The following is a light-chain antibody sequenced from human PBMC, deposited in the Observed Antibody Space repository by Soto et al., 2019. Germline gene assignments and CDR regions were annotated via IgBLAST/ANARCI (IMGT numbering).Light chain of an antibody. CDR3: SSYTSISTYV. Sequence: QSVLTQPASVSGSPGQSITISGTGTSSDVGGYDFVSWYQHHPGKAPRLMIYDVSHRPSGVSDRFSASKSGNTASLTICGLLAEDEADYYCSSYTSISTYVFGPGTKVTVL. V-gene: IGLV2-14*03. CDR2: DVS. CDR1: SSDVGGYDF. J-gene: IGLJ1*01.